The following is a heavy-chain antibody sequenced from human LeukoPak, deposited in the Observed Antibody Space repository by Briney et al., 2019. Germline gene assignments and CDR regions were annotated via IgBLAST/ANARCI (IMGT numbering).Heavy chain of an antibody. CDR2: IIPIFGTT. J-gene: IGHJ6*03. V-gene: IGHV1-69*06. CDR1: GYTFTSYY. Sequence: ASVKVSCKASGYTFTSYYMHWVRQAPGQGLEWMGGIIPIFGTTNYAQKFQDRVTITADKSTSTAYMELSSLRSEDTAVYYCARVVGLTGYSSSWYSGYYYYMDVRGKGTTVTVSS. D-gene: IGHD6-13*01. CDR3: ARVVGLTGYSSSWYSGYYYYMDV.